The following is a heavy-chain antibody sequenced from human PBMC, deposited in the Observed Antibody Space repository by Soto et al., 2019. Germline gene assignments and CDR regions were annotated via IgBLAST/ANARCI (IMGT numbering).Heavy chain of an antibody. D-gene: IGHD2-8*01. CDR2: IYYSGST. CDR1: GDSISRGFYY. Sequence: SETLSLTCTVSGDSISRGFYYWSWIRPHPGKGLEWIGYIYYSGSTYYNPSLKSRVTISVDTSKNQFSLKLSSVTAADTAVYYCARVGVYQQQSSYWYFDLWGRGTLVTVSS. J-gene: IGHJ2*01. CDR3: ARVGVYQQQSSYWYFDL. V-gene: IGHV4-31*03.